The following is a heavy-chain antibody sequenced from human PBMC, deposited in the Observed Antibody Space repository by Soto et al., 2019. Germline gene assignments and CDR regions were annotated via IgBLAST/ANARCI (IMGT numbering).Heavy chain of an antibody. Sequence: PSETLSLTCTVSGDSISSYYWSWIRQPPGKGLEWIGYIYYSGSTNYNPSLKSRVTISVDTSKNQFSLKLSSVTAADTAIYYCARDPGRALAVDWGEGTLVTVSS. CDR3: ARDPGRALAVD. V-gene: IGHV4-59*12. CDR1: GDSISSYY. J-gene: IGHJ4*02. D-gene: IGHD6-19*01. CDR2: IYYSGST.